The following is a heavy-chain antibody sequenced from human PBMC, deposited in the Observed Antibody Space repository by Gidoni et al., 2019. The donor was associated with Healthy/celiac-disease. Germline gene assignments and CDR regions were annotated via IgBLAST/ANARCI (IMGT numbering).Heavy chain of an antibody. D-gene: IGHD1-26*01. J-gene: IGHJ4*02. CDR2: ISSSSSTI. V-gene: IGHV3-48*04. CDR1: GFTFSSYS. CDR3: ARDWAKVGATTSEFDY. Sequence: EVQLVESGGGLVQPGGSLRLSCAASGFTFSSYSMNWVRQAPGKGREWVSYISSSSSTIYYADSVKGRFTISRDNAKNSLYLQRNSLRAEDTAVYYCARDWAKVGATTSEFDYWGQGTLVTVSS.